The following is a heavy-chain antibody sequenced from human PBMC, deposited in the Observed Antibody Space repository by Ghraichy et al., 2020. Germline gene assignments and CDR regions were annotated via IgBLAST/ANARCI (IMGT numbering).Heavy chain of an antibody. V-gene: IGHV4-30-2*01. D-gene: IGHD2-2*01. CDR1: GGSISNGDYS. J-gene: IGHJ5*01. CDR3: ARDQCNSVSCYDRHWFDS. Sequence: SETLSLTCAVSGGSISNGDYSWSWIRQPPGKGLEWIASIYHDGHTYYNPSLKSRLTMSVDRSKNHFSLDLRSVTAADTAVYYCARDQCNSVSCYDRHWFDSWGQGTLVTVSS. CDR2: IYHDGHT.